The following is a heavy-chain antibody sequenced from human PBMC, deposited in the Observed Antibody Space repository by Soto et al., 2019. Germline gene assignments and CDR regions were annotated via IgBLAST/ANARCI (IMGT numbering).Heavy chain of an antibody. D-gene: IGHD2-2*01. CDR3: ARGGVLVPAAMQDYYYGMDV. CDR2: INAGNGNT. CDR1: GYTFTSYA. V-gene: IGHV1-3*01. J-gene: IGHJ6*02. Sequence: ASVKVSCKASGYTFTSYAMHWVRQASGQRLEWMGWINAGNGNTKYSLKFQGRVTITRDTSASTAYMELSSLRSEDTAVYYCARGGVLVPAAMQDYYYGMDVWGQGTTVTVSS.